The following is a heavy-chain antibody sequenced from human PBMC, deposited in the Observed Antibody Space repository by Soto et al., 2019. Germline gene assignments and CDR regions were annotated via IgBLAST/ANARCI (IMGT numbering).Heavy chain of an antibody. V-gene: IGHV1-69*12. J-gene: IGHJ4*02. D-gene: IGHD5-12*01. CDR1: GGTFSSYA. CDR3: ARERRYSGYGFDY. Sequence: QVQLEQSGAEVKKPGASVKVSCKASGGTFSSYAISWVRQAPGQGLEWMGGIIPIFGTANYAEKFQGRATITADESTSTAYMELSSLRSEDTAVYYCARERRYSGYGFDYWGQGTPVTVSS. CDR2: IIPIFGTA.